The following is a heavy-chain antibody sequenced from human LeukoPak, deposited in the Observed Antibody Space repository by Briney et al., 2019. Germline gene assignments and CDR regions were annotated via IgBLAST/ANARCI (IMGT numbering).Heavy chain of an antibody. V-gene: IGHV1-2*02. J-gene: IGHJ4*02. Sequence: GASVKVSCKASGYTFTGYYMHWVRQAPGQGLECMGWINPNSGGTNYAQKFQGRVTMTRDTSISAAYMELSRLRSDDTAVYYCARDWGSGWSFGYWGQGTLVTVSS. CDR3: ARDWGSGWSFGY. CDR1: GYTFTGYY. CDR2: INPNSGGT. D-gene: IGHD6-19*01.